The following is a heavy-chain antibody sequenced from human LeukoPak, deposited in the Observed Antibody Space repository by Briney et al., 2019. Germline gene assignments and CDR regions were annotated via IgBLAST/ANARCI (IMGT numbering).Heavy chain of an antibody. CDR1: GGTFSSYS. Sequence: SVKVSCKASGGTFSSYSISWVRQAPGQGLEWMGRIIPILDITNYAQKFQGRVTITADKSTSTAYMELSSLRSEDTAVYYCARRNDYGDYESAFDIWGQGTMVTVSS. J-gene: IGHJ3*02. V-gene: IGHV1-69*02. CDR2: IIPILDIT. D-gene: IGHD4-17*01. CDR3: ARRNDYGDYESAFDI.